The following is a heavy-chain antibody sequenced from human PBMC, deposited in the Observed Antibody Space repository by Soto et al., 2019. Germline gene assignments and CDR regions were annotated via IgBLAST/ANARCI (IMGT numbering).Heavy chain of an antibody. CDR3: ARSAITVFGVVSIARSYSSEMDV. CDR2: IIPIFGIG. V-gene: IGHV1-69*01. Sequence: QVQLVQSGAEVKKPGSSVKVSCKASGGTFNRYAISWVRQAPGQGLEWMGGIIPIFGIGNDAQRFQGRVRITEDEYTGTAYMALSSVRSEDTGVYYCARSAITVFGVVSIARSYSSEMDVWGQGTMVTVSS. J-gene: IGHJ6*02. D-gene: IGHD3-3*01. CDR1: GGTFNRYA.